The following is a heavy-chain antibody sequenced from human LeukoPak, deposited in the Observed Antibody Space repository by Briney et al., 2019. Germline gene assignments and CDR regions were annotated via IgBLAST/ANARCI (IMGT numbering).Heavy chain of an antibody. Sequence: SETLSLTCTVSGGSISSYYWSWIRQTPGGGLEGIGYIYYSGTTNYNPSLKRRVTMSVDTSKNQFSLNLSSVTAADTAVYYCARGGSSSSLNHFDYWGQGTLVTVSP. D-gene: IGHD6-13*01. CDR2: IYYSGTT. CDR3: ARGGSSSSLNHFDY. V-gene: IGHV4-59*01. CDR1: GGSISSYY. J-gene: IGHJ4*02.